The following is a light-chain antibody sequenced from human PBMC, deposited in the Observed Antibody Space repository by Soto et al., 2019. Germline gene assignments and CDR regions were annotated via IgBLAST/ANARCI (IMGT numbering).Light chain of an antibody. J-gene: IGKJ2*01. CDR1: QSVTDRY. Sequence: EIVLTQSPGTLSLSPGERATLFCRASQSVTDRYLAWYQKKPGQTPRLVIYCASSGATVIPDRFSGSGSGTDFTLTISRLEPEDFAVYYCQQYGTAPYAFGQGTKLEI. CDR3: QQYGTAPYA. V-gene: IGKV3-20*01. CDR2: CAS.